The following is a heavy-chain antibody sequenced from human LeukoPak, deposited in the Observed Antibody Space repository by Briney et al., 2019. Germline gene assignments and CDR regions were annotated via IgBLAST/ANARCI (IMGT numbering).Heavy chain of an antibody. D-gene: IGHD1-26*01. CDR3: ATGGSYSYF. CDR1: GFTVSDYW. V-gene: IGHV3-7*01. Sequence: GGSLRLSCAASGFTVSDYWMSWVRQAPGKGLEWVAYIKQDGSEKFYVDSVKGRFTISRDNAKQSLYLEMNSLRADDTAVYYCATGGSYSYFWGQGTLVTVSS. J-gene: IGHJ4*02. CDR2: IKQDGSEK.